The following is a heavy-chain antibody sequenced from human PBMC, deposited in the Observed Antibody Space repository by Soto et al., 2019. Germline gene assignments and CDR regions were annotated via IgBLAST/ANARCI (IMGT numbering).Heavy chain of an antibody. V-gene: IGHV3-23*01. D-gene: IGHD2-15*01. J-gene: IGHJ1*01. CDR3: AKIERYCSGGSCAESGYFQH. CDR2: ISGSGGST. Sequence: EVQLWECGGGLVQPGWSLRLSCAASGFTFSSYAMSWVRQAPGKGLEWVSAISGSGGSTYYADSVKGRFTISRDNSKNTLYLQMNSLRAEDTAVYYCAKIERYCSGGSCAESGYFQHWGQGTLVTVSS. CDR1: GFTFSSYA.